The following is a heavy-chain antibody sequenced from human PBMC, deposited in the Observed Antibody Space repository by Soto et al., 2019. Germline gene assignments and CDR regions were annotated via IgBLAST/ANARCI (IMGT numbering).Heavy chain of an antibody. CDR3: ARDQDDSSDAFDI. V-gene: IGHV3-30*03. CDR2: ISYDGIDE. CDR1: GFIFTSYG. D-gene: IGHD3-3*01. J-gene: IGHJ3*02. Sequence: GGSLRLSCAASGFIFTSYGIHWVRQAPGMGLEWVAVISYDGIDENYADSVKGRFTISRDNSKNTLYLQMNSLRAEDTAVYYCARDQDDSSDAFDIWGQGTMVTVSS.